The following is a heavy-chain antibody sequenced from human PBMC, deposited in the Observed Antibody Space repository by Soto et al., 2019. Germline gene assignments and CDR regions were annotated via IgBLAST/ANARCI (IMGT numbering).Heavy chain of an antibody. CDR1: GYTFTSYD. Sequence: QVQLVQSGAEVKKPGASVKVSCKASGYTFTSYDINWVRQATGQGLEWMGWMNPNSGNTGYAQKFQGRVTMTRDTSIGTAYMELRSLRSVDKAVYYCGGRWNKQWGQGTLVTVSS. CDR3: GGRWNKQ. CDR2: MNPNSGNT. D-gene: IGHD1-1*01. V-gene: IGHV1-8*01. J-gene: IGHJ4*02.